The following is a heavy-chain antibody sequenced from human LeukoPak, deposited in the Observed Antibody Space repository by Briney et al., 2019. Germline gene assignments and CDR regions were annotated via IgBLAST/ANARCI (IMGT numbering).Heavy chain of an antibody. CDR2: ISSSSSTI. D-gene: IGHD3-10*01. CDR1: GFTFSSYS. J-gene: IGHJ4*02. Sequence: GGSLRLSCAASGFTFSSYSMNWVRQAPGKGLEWVSYISSSSSTIYYADSVKGRFTISRDNSKNTLYLQMNSLRAEDTAIYYCAKDLPNYGSGSSPSNWGQGTLVTVSS. V-gene: IGHV3-48*01. CDR3: AKDLPNYGSGSSPSN.